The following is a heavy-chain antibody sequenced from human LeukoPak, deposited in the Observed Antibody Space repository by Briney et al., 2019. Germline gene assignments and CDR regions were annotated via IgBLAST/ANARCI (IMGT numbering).Heavy chain of an antibody. V-gene: IGHV4-61*01. CDR2: IYYSGST. J-gene: IGHJ4*02. Sequence: SETLSLTCTVSGGSVSSGSYYWSWIRQPPGKGLEWIGYIYYSGSTNYNPSLKSRVTISVDTSKNQFSLKLSSVTAADTAVYYCARELTRNYYFDYWGQGTLVTVSS. D-gene: IGHD1/OR15-1a*01. CDR1: GGSVSSGSYY. CDR3: ARELTRNYYFDY.